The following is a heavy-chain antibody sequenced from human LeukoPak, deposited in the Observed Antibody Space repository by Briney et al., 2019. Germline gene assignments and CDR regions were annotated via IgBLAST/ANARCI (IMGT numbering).Heavy chain of an antibody. D-gene: IGHD2-2*01. CDR1: GFTFSSYE. CDR2: ISTSGSTI. J-gene: IGHJ4*02. CDR3: ARINSGTVVVPAATDY. Sequence: GGSLRLSCAASGFTFSSYEMNWVRQAPGKGLEWVSYISTSGSTIYYADSVKGRFTISRDNAKNSLYLQMNSLRAEDTAVYYCARINSGTVVVPAATDYWGQGTLVTVSS. V-gene: IGHV3-48*03.